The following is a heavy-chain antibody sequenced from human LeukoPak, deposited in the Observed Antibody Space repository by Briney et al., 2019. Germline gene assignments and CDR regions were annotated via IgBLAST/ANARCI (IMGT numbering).Heavy chain of an antibody. D-gene: IGHD3-22*01. CDR2: ISGSGGST. Sequence: GGSLRLSCAASGFTFSSYAMSWVRQAPGKGLEWVSAISGSGGSTYYADSVKGRFTISRDNSKNTLYLQMNSLRAEDTAVYYCAKVFSDDSSGYYSYFDYWGQGTLVTVSS. J-gene: IGHJ4*02. V-gene: IGHV3-23*01. CDR3: AKVFSDDSSGYYSYFDY. CDR1: GFTFSSYA.